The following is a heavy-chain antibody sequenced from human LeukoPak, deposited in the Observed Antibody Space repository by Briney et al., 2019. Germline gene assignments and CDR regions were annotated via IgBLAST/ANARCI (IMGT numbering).Heavy chain of an antibody. CDR2: ISPNNGNT. J-gene: IGHJ5*02. Sequence: ASVKVSCKASGYTFTRYGITWVRQAPGQGLETMGWISPNNGNTNYAQKFQGRVTMTRDTSISTAYMELSRLRSDDTAVYYCARGLEWLTRRHTWFDPWGQGTLVTVSS. CDR1: GYTFTRYG. V-gene: IGHV1-18*01. CDR3: ARGLEWLTRRHTWFDP. D-gene: IGHD3-3*01.